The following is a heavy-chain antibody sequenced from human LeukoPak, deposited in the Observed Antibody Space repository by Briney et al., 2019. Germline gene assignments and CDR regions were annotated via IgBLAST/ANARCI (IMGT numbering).Heavy chain of an antibody. J-gene: IGHJ6*02. CDR2: INHSGST. CDR1: GGPFSGYY. CDR3: ARGWAAASLWTHYYYGMDV. D-gene: IGHD2-21*01. V-gene: IGHV4-34*01. Sequence: SETLSLTCAVYGGPFSGYYWSWIRQPPGKGLEWIGEINHSGSTNYNPSLKSRVTISVDTSKNQFSLKLSSVTAADTAVYYCARGWAAASLWTHYYYGMDVWGQGTTVTVSS.